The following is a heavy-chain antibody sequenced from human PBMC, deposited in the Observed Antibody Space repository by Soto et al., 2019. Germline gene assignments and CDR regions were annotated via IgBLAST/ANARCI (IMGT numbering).Heavy chain of an antibody. J-gene: IGHJ4*02. V-gene: IGHV3-74*03. Sequence: EVQLVESGGGLVQPGESLRLSCAASGLTFRSYWMHWVRQAPGKGLVWVSRINTDGSVAMYVDSVKGRFTISRDNAKNSLYLHMNSLRAEDTAVYYCVKDMHLWRLDSWGQRTQVTVYS. CDR2: INTDGSVA. CDR3: VKDMHLWRLDS. D-gene: IGHD2-15*01. CDR1: GLTFRSYW.